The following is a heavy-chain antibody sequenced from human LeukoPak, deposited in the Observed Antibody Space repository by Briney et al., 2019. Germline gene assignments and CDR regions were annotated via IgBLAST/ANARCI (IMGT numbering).Heavy chain of an antibody. J-gene: IGHJ4*02. CDR3: ARYWYLYYYDSSAHFYLWDY. CDR1: GYTFTSYG. CDR2: ISAYNGNT. Sequence: ASVKASCKASGYTFTSYGISWVRQAPGQGLEWMGWISAYNGNTNYAQTLKGRVTMTTDTSTSTAYMELRSLTADDTAVYYCARYWYLYYYDSSAHFYLWDYWGQGTLVTVSS. V-gene: IGHV1-18*01. D-gene: IGHD3-22*01.